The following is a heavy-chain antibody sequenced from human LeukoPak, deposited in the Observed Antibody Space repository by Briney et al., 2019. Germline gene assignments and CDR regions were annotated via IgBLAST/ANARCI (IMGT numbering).Heavy chain of an antibody. J-gene: IGHJ4*02. CDR2: ISGSGGST. D-gene: IGHD2-15*01. CDR3: AKEVGHCSGGSCYSPLDY. V-gene: IGHV3-23*01. CDR1: GFTFSSYA. Sequence: GGSLRLSCAASGFTFSSYAMSWVRQAPGKGLEWVSAISGSGGSTYYADSVKGRFTISRDNSKNTLYLQMNSLRAEDTAVYYCAKEVGHCSGGSCYSPLDYWGQGTLVTVSS.